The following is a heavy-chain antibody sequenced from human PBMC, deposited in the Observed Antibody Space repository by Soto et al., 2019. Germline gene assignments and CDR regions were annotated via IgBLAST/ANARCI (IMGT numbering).Heavy chain of an antibody. V-gene: IGHV3-23*01. CDR2: IDGSGGST. CDR3: AKAITVGLDRPFDC. J-gene: IGHJ4*02. Sequence: EVQLLESGGGLVQPGGSLRLSCAASGFTFSSYAMSWLRLPPGKGLEWVSAIDGSGGSTNYADSVKGRLTISRDNSRNTLFLQMNSLRAEDTAVYYCAKAITVGLDRPFDCWGQGTLVTVSS. D-gene: IGHD6-19*01. CDR1: GFTFSSYA.